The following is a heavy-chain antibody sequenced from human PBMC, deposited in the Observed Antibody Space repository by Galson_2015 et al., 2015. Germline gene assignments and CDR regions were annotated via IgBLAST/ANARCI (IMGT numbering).Heavy chain of an antibody. CDR3: ARDSVPVARSGALDM. CDR1: GLSFRSYG. V-gene: IGHV3-30*03. J-gene: IGHJ3*02. D-gene: IGHD5/OR15-5a*01. Sequence: SLRLSCAASGLSFRSYGMHWVRQAPGKGLEWVAAISHDGNYKHYADSVKGRFTISRDNYQNTLYLQMSSLRAEDTAVFYCARDSVPVARSGALDMWGQGTMVTVSS. CDR2: ISHDGNYK.